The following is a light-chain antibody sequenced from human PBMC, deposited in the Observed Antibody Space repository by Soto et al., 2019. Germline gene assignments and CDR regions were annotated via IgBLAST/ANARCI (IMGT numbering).Light chain of an antibody. V-gene: IGKV1-27*01. Sequence: IQVTKSPSSLSASVGDRVTITCRASQGISNYLAWYQQKPGKVPKLLIYAASTLQSGVPSRFSGSGSGTDFTLTISSLQPEDVAPYYCRKYNSAPRTFGQGTKVDIK. CDR2: AAS. CDR1: QGISNY. J-gene: IGKJ1*01. CDR3: RKYNSAPRT.